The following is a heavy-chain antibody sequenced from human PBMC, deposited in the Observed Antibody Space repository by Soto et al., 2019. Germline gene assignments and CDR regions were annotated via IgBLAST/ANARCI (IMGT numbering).Heavy chain of an antibody. J-gene: IGHJ4*02. CDR1: GFTFSSYG. Sequence: GGSLRLSCAASGFTFSSYGMHWVRQAPGKGLEWVAVIWYDGSNKYYADSVKGRFTISRDNSKNTLYLQMNSLRAEDTAVYYCARDFSPAAAANGVDYWGQGTLVTVSS. D-gene: IGHD6-13*01. CDR2: IWYDGSNK. CDR3: ARDFSPAAAANGVDY. V-gene: IGHV3-33*01.